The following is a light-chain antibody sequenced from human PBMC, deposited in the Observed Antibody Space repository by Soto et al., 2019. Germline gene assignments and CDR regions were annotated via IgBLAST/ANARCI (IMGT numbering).Light chain of an antibody. CDR2: RND. CDR3: AKWDDSLRVYV. V-gene: IGLV1-47*01. J-gene: IGLJ1*01. CDR1: NSRSGSNY. Sequence: QSVLPQPPSASGTPGQRVTISCSTSNSRSGSNYVYWYQQLPGAAPKLLIYRNDQRPSGVPDRFSGSKSGTSASLAISGLRSEDEGDYFCAKWDDSLRVYVFGSGTKVTDL.